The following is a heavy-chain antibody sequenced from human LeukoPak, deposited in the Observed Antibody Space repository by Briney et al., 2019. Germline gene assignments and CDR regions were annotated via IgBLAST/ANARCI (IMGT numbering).Heavy chain of an antibody. D-gene: IGHD2/OR15-2a*01. V-gene: IGHV3-23*01. J-gene: IGHJ4*02. CDR2: ISGSGGST. Sequence: PGGSLRLSCAASGFTFSSYGTSWVRQAPGKGLEWVSAISGSGGSTYYADSVKGRFTISRDNSKNTLYLQMDNLRAEDTGVYYCARDFYDGFALDYWGQGTLVTVSS. CDR3: ARDFYDGFALDY. CDR1: GFTFSSYG.